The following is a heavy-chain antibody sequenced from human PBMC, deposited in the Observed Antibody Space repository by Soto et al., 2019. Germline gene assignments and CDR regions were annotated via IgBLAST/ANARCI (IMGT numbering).Heavy chain of an antibody. CDR2: IIPIFGTA. J-gene: IGHJ4*02. CDR3: ARSMITFGGVIGDY. D-gene: IGHD3-16*02. V-gene: IGHV1-69*06. CDR1: GGTFSSYS. Sequence: QVQLVQSGAEVKKPGSSVKVSCKASGGTFSSYSINWVRQAPGQGLEWMGEIIPIFGTANYAQKFQGRVTMTTDTSTTTASMELRSLTSDDTAVYFCARSMITFGGVIGDYWGQGTLVTVSS.